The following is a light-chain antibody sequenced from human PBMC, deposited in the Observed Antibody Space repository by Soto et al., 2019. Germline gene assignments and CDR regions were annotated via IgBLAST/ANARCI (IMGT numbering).Light chain of an antibody. CDR1: QTISSW. V-gene: IGKV1-5*03. Sequence: DIQMTQSPSTLSGSVGDRVTITCRASQTISSWLAWYQQKPGKAPKLLIYKAPTLKSGVPSRFSGSGSGTEFTLTISSLQPDDFATYYCQHYNSYSEAFGQGTKVHIK. J-gene: IGKJ1*01. CDR2: KAP. CDR3: QHYNSYSEA.